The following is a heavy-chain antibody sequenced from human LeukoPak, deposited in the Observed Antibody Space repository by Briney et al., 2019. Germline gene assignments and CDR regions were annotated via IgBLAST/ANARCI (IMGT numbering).Heavy chain of an antibody. CDR1: GGSFSGYY. V-gene: IGHV4-34*01. D-gene: IGHD3-3*01. CDR3: ARGYYDFWSARSGHFDP. J-gene: IGHJ5*02. Sequence: SETLSLTCAVYGGSFSGYYWSWIRQPPRKGLEWIGEINHSGSTNYIPSLKSRVSISVDTSKSQFSLKLSSVTAADTAVYYCARGYYDFWSARSGHFDPWGQGTLVTVSS. CDR2: INHSGST.